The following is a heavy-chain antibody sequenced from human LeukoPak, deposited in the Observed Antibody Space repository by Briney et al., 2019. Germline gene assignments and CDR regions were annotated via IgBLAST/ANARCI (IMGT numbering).Heavy chain of an antibody. D-gene: IGHD2-15*01. CDR3: ALGYCGGGSCYAREYSQH. V-gene: IGHV4-31*03. Sequence: SETLSLTCTVSGGSISSGGYYWTWIRQHPGKGLEWIGYIYYSGSTYYNPSLKSRVTISVDTPKNQFSLRLSSVTAADTAVYYCALGYCGGGSCYAREYSQHWGQGTLVTVSS. J-gene: IGHJ1*01. CDR2: IYYSGST. CDR1: GGSISSGGYY.